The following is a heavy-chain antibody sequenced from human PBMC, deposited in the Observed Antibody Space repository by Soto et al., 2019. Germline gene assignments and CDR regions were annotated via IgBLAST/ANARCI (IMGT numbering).Heavy chain of an antibody. CDR3: SRAGVVVVAATYDP. D-gene: IGHD2-15*01. V-gene: IGHV3-49*03. Sequence: GGSLRLSCTASGFTFGDYAMSWFRQAPGKGLVWVGFIRSKGYGGTTEYAASVKGRFSISRDDSKSIAYLQMNSLKTEDTAVYYCSRAGVVVVAATYDPWGQGTLVTVSS. CDR2: IRSKGYGGTT. J-gene: IGHJ5*02. CDR1: GFTFGDYA.